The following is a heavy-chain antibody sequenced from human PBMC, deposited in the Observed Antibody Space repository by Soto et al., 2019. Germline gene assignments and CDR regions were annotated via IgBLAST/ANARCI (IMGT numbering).Heavy chain of an antibody. Sequence: ASVKVSCKASGYSFTNNDVSWVRQATGQGLEWMGWMNPGSGDTGYAQKFQGRVTMTRDISIATAYMELSSLRSDDTAVYYCARVDSRGGWYVYWGQGTLVTVSS. J-gene: IGHJ4*02. CDR1: GYSFTNND. CDR2: MNPGSGDT. V-gene: IGHV1-8*01. CDR3: ARVDSRGGWYVY. D-gene: IGHD6-19*01.